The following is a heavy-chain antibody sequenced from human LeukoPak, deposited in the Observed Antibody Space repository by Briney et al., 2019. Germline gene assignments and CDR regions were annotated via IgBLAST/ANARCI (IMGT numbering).Heavy chain of an antibody. CDR3: ARGVRRGSRRTYWFDP. D-gene: IGHD3-16*01. V-gene: IGHV1-8*03. CDR2: MSPNSGNT. J-gene: IGHJ5*02. Sequence: ASVKVSCKASGYTFTSYDINWVRQATGQGLEWMGWMSPNSGNTGYAQKFQGRVTITRNTSISTAYMELSSLRSEDTAVYYCARGVRRGSRRTYWFDPWGQGTLVTVSS. CDR1: GYTFTSYD.